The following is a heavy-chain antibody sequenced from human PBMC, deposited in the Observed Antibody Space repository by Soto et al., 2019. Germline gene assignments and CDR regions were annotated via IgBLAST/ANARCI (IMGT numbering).Heavy chain of an antibody. CDR2: ISWNSGSI. CDR1: GFTFDDYA. Sequence: EVQLVESGGGLVQPGRSLRLSCAASGFTFDDYAMHWVRQAPGKGLEWVSGISWNSGSIGYADSVKGRFTISRDNAKNSLYLQMNSLRAEDTALYYCAKDIRGRRFWGIAAAGTGPQYFQHWGQGTLVTVSS. J-gene: IGHJ1*01. V-gene: IGHV3-9*01. CDR3: AKDIRGRRFWGIAAAGTGPQYFQH. D-gene: IGHD6-13*01.